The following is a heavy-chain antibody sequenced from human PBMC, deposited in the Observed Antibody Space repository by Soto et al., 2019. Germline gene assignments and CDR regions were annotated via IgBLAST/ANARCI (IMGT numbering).Heavy chain of an antibody. CDR1: GYTFTTYG. V-gene: IGHV1-18*01. Sequence: QVQLVQSGAEVKKPGASVKVSCKTSGYTFTTYGVSWVRQAPGQGLEWMGWISPYNGNTNYAQRLQGRVTLTTDTSRKTAYMELISLRSDDTALYYCAREDGYCSGGSCHSGGWLEPWGQGTLVTVSS. CDR3: AREDGYCSGGSCHSGGWLEP. CDR2: ISPYNGNT. J-gene: IGHJ5*02. D-gene: IGHD2-15*01.